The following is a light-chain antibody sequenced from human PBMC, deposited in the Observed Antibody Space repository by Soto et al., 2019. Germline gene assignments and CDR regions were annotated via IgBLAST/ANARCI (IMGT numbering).Light chain of an antibody. V-gene: IGKV1-39*01. CDR2: AAS. CDR3: QQSFRTST. Sequence: DIQMTQSPSSLSASIGDRATITCRASQSINNYLNWYQQKPGKAPTLLIYAASSLQSGVPSRFSGSGSGTDFTLTISSLQPEDFATYYCQQSFRTSTFGGGTKVEIK. CDR1: QSINNY. J-gene: IGKJ4*01.